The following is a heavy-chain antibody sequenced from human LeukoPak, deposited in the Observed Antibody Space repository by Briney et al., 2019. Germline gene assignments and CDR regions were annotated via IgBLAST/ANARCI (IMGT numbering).Heavy chain of an antibody. J-gene: IGHJ3*02. Sequence: GGSLRLSCAVSGITLSNYGMSWVRQAPGKGLEWVAGISDGGGSRNYADSVKGRFTISRDNPKNTLYLQMNSLRAEDTAVYYCANPRSGAFDIWGQGTMVTVSS. D-gene: IGHD3-10*01. CDR3: ANPRSGAFDI. CDR2: ISDGGGSR. CDR1: GITLSNYG. V-gene: IGHV3-23*01.